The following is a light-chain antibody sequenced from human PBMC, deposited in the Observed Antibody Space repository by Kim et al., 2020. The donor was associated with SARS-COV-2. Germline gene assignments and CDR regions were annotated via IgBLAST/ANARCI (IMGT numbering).Light chain of an antibody. CDR2: GKS. Sequence: SSELTQDPAVSVALGQTVRLTCQGASLKNYYATWYQQRPGQAPLLVPYGKSNRPSGIPDRFSGSASGNTASLTISGAQAEDEADYYCTSRDSSGDHVIFGGGTKVTVL. CDR1: SLKNYY. J-gene: IGLJ2*01. CDR3: TSRDSSGDHVI. V-gene: IGLV3-19*01.